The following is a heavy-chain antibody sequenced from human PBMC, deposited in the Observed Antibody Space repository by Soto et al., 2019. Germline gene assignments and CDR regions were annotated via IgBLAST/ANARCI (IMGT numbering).Heavy chain of an antibody. CDR3: ARLRALPSTIKVGNDFDY. J-gene: IGHJ4*02. V-gene: IGHV5-10-1*01. D-gene: IGHD1-1*01. CDR1: GYNFNNNW. Sequence: GESLKISCTASGYNFNNNWIGWVRQTPGKGLEWMGRIEPSDSYIDYRPSFKGHVTISSDKSIKTVYLQWSSLKASDTAMYYYARLRALPSTIKVGNDFDYWGQGALVTVSS. CDR2: IEPSDSYI.